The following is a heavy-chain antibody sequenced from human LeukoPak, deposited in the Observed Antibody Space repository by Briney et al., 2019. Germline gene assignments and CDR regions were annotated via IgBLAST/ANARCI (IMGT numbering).Heavy chain of an antibody. CDR3: ARVGYSSSWYHPALDY. CDR2: INHSGST. CDR1: GGSFSSYY. D-gene: IGHD6-13*01. V-gene: IGHV4-34*01. J-gene: IGHJ4*02. Sequence: TSETLSLTCAVYGGSFSSYYWSWIRQPPGKGLEWIGEINHSGSTNYNPSLKSRVTISVDTSKNQFSLKLSSVTAADTAVYYCARVGYSSSWYHPALDYWGQGTLVTVSS.